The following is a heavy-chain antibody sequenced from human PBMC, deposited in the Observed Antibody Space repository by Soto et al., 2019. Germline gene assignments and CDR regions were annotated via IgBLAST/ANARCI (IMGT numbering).Heavy chain of an antibody. CDR1: GFTFSSYA. J-gene: IGHJ4*02. CDR3: AKTTSIAARPFDY. V-gene: IGHV3-23*01. D-gene: IGHD6-6*01. Sequence: PGGSLRLSCVASGFTFSSYALNWVRQAPGRGLEWVSAISGSGGTTYYADSVKGRFTISRDNSKNTLFLQMNSLRAEDAAIYYCAKTTSIAARPFDYWGQG. CDR2: ISGSGGTT.